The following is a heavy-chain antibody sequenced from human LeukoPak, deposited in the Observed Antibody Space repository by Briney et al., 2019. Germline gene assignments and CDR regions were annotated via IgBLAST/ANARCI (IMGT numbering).Heavy chain of an antibody. CDR2: IYYSGST. Sequence: SETLSLTCIVSGGSISHYYWSWLRQPPGKGLEWIGYIYYSGSTKYNPSLKSRVTISVDTSKNQFSLKLSSVTTADTAVYYCARDSAVAGYLDYWGQGTLVTVSS. V-gene: IGHV4-59*01. CDR1: GGSISHYY. D-gene: IGHD6-19*01. CDR3: ARDSAVAGYLDY. J-gene: IGHJ4*02.